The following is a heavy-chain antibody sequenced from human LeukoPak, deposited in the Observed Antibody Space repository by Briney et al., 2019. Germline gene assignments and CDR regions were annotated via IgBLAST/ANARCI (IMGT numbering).Heavy chain of an antibody. Sequence: SETLSLTCAVSGGSISSGGYSWGWIRQPPGKGLEWIGSIYYSGSTYYNPSLKSRVTISVDTSKNQFSLKLSSVTAADTAVYYCQHYYYGSGSYSFFDYWGQGTLVTVSS. D-gene: IGHD3-10*01. CDR3: QHYYYGSGSYSFFDY. CDR1: GGSISSGGYS. V-gene: IGHV4-39*07. CDR2: IYYSGST. J-gene: IGHJ4*02.